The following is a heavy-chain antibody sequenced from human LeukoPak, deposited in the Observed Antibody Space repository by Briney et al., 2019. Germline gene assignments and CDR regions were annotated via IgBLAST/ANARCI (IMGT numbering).Heavy chain of an antibody. CDR1: GFTFSSYS. Sequence: TGGSLRLSCAASGFTFSSYSMNWVRQAPGKGLEWVSYVSGSGSTIYYGDSVKGRFTISRDNAKNSLYLQMNSLRAEDTALYYCVRRYSGSYFDYWGQGTLVTVSS. V-gene: IGHV3-48*01. CDR2: VSGSGSTI. J-gene: IGHJ4*02. D-gene: IGHD1-26*01. CDR3: VRRYSGSYFDY.